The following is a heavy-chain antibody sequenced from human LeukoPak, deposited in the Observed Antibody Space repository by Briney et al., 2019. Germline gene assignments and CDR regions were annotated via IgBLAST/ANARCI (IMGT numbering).Heavy chain of an antibody. CDR1: GFTFSSYG. Sequence: GGSLRLSCAASGFTFSSYGMHWVRQAPGKGLEWVAVIWYDGSNKYYADSVKGRFTISRDNSKNTLYPQMNSLRAEDTAVYYCAKERDSLIDYWGQGTLVTVSS. V-gene: IGHV3-33*06. D-gene: IGHD3-22*01. J-gene: IGHJ4*02. CDR3: AKERDSLIDY. CDR2: IWYDGSNK.